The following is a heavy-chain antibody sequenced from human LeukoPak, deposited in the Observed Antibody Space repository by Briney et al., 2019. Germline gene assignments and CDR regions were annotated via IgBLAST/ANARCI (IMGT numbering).Heavy chain of an antibody. D-gene: IGHD6-13*01. CDR1: GYTFTSYD. CDR3: ASIAAAGPYYYYGMDV. Sequence: GASVKVSCKASGYTFTSYDINWVRQATGQGLEWMGWMNPNSGNTGYAQKFQGRVTMTRNTSISTAYMELSSLRSEDTAVYHCASIAAAGPYYYYGMDVWGQGTTVTVSS. V-gene: IGHV1-8*01. J-gene: IGHJ6*02. CDR2: MNPNSGNT.